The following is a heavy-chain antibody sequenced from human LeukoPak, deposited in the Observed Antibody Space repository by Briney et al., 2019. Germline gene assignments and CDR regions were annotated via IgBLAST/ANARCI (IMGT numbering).Heavy chain of an antibody. Sequence: SETLSHTCTVSGGSISSHYWSWIRQPPGKGLEWIGYIYYSGSTYYNPSLKSRVTISVDTSKNQFSLKLSSVTAADTAEYYCARGLWLYYFDYWGQGTLVTVSS. D-gene: IGHD3-22*01. CDR3: ARGLWLYYFDY. J-gene: IGHJ4*02. V-gene: IGHV4-59*11. CDR1: GGSISSHY. CDR2: IYYSGST.